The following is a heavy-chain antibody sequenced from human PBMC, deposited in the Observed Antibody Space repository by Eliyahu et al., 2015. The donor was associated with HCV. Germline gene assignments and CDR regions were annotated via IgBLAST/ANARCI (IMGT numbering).Heavy chain of an antibody. CDR1: GDSVXXNXAA. D-gene: IGHD6-19*01. CDR3: ARGFTNGWPAALHV. CDR2: TYYRSKWSS. J-gene: IGHJ3*01. V-gene: IGHV6-1*01. Sequence: QVQLQQSGPGLVSPSQTLSLTCAISGDSVXXNXAAWNWXRQSPSXGLEWLGRTYYRSKWSSDYAVSVKSRITINPDTSKNQFSLHLNSVTPEDTAVYYCARGFTNGWPAALHVWGQGTVVTVSS.